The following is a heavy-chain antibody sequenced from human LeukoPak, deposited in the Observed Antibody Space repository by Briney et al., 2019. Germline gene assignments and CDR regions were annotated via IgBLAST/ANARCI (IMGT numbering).Heavy chain of an antibody. V-gene: IGHV3-49*03. J-gene: IGHJ4*02. D-gene: IGHD6-19*01. CDR1: GFTFGDYA. CDR3: TRGIAVAAEARGRDYFDY. CDR2: IRSEAYGGTT. Sequence: GGSLRLSCTASGFTFGDYAMSWFRQAPGKGLEWVGFIRSEAYGGTTEYAASVKGRFTISRDDSKSIAYLQMNSLKTEDTAVYYCTRGIAVAAEARGRDYFDYWGQGTLVTVSS.